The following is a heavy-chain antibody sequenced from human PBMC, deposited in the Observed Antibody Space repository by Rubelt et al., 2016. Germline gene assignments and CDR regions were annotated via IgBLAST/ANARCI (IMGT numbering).Heavy chain of an antibody. CDR3: ASSRLSDLFRAFDI. Sequence: QVQLQQWGAGLLKPSETLSLTCAVYGGSFSIYYWSWIRQPPGKGLEWIGEINHSGSTNYNPSLKSRVTISVDTSKIQFSLRLISVTAADTAVYYCASSRLSDLFRAFDIWGQGTMVTVSS. CDR1: GGSFSIYY. J-gene: IGHJ3*02. CDR2: INHSGST. V-gene: IGHV4-34*01. D-gene: IGHD2-21*01.